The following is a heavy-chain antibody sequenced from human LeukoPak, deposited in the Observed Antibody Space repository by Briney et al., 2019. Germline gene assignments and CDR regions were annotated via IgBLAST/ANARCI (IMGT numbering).Heavy chain of an antibody. D-gene: IGHD2-2*01. V-gene: IGHV4-34*01. Sequence: SETLSLTCAVYGGSFSGYYWSWIRQPPGKGLEWIGEINHSGSTNYNPSLKSRVTISVDTSKNQFSLKLSSVTAADTAVYYCARVGYCSSTSCYQRKDAFDIWGQGAMVTVSS. CDR2: INHSGST. J-gene: IGHJ3*02. CDR1: GGSFSGYY. CDR3: ARVGYCSSTSCYQRKDAFDI.